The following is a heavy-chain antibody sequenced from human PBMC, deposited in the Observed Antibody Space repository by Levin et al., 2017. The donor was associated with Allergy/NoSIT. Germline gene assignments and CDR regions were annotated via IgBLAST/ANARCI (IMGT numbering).Heavy chain of an antibody. CDR3: ARTVYSRGWQLLDY. CDR1: GGSISSGTYY. Sequence: LRLSCTVSGGSISSGTYYWNWLRQPAGKGLEWIGRISTTGSSNYNPSLKSRVTISVDTSKNQFSLDLSSVTAADTAVYYCARTVYSRGWQLLDYWGQGTLVTVSS. J-gene: IGHJ4*02. V-gene: IGHV4-61*02. CDR2: ISTTGSS. D-gene: IGHD6-19*01.